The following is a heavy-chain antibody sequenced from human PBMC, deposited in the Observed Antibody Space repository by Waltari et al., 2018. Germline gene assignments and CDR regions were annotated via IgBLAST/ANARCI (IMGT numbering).Heavy chain of an antibody. CDR1: GSPLCHSW. D-gene: IGHD2-15*01. V-gene: IGHV3-7*01. J-gene: IGHJ4*02. CDR3: VRNRGWQQFDF. CDR2: IKEDGGRK. Sequence: EVQLVESGGGLVQTGGSLRLTRPASGSPLCHSWMGWVRQAPGKGLEWVAGIKEDGGRKDYVDSVKGRFTISRDNAKSTIYLQMNSLRAEDTAVFYCVRNRGWQQFDFWGQGTLVTVSS.